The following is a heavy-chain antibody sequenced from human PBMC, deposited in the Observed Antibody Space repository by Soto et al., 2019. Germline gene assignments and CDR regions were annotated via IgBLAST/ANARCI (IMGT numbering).Heavy chain of an antibody. D-gene: IGHD2-2*02. Sequence: PSETLSLTCAVSGGSISSGGYSWSWIRQPPGKGLEWIGYIYYSGSTNYNPSLKSRVTISVDTSKNQFSLKLSSVTAADTAVYYCARDDGAIGAFDIWGQGTMVTVSS. CDR3: ARDDGAIGAFDI. J-gene: IGHJ3*02. CDR1: GGSISSGGYS. CDR2: IYYSGST. V-gene: IGHV4-61*08.